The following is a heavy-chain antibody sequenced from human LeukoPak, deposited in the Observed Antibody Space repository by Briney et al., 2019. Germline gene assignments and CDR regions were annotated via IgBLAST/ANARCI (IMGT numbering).Heavy chain of an antibody. CDR1: GFTFSSNG. CDR2: IRFNGSEK. D-gene: IGHD3-9*01. Sequence: GGSLRLSCVASGFTFSSNGMHWVRQAPGKELEWVAIIRFNGSEKDYGDSVKGRFTISRDNSKNTLYLQMNNLRPEDTAVYYCARAAYDISLDYWGQGTLVTVSS. CDR3: ARAAYDISLDY. J-gene: IGHJ4*02. V-gene: IGHV3-30*02.